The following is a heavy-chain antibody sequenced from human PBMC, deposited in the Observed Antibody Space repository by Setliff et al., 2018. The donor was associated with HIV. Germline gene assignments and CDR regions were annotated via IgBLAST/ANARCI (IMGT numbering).Heavy chain of an antibody. CDR1: GFTFSNYG. J-gene: IGHJ4*02. CDR2: IRNDASNT. Sequence: PGGSLRLSCAASGFTFSNYGMHWVRQVPGKGLEWVTFIRNDASNTYYADSVKGRFTISRDSSKNTLYLQMDSLRTEDTAVYYCAKTQGWYLIDYWGQGTLVTVSS. CDR3: AKTQGWYLIDY. D-gene: IGHD6-19*01. V-gene: IGHV3-30*02.